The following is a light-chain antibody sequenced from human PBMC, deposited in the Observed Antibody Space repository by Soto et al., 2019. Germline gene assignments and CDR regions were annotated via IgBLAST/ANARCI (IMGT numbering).Light chain of an antibody. CDR2: DAS. Sequence: DIPMTPSPSPPSACLGDRVTLTCRASQSISSWLAWYQQKPGKAPKLLIYDASSLESGVPSRFSGSGSGTEFTLTISSLQPDDFATYYCQQYNSYSMFGQGTKVDI. V-gene: IGKV1-5*01. CDR3: QQYNSYSM. CDR1: QSISSW. J-gene: IGKJ1*01.